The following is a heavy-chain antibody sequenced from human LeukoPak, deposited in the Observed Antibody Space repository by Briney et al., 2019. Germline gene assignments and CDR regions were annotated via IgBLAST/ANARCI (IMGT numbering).Heavy chain of an antibody. Sequence: GGSLRLSCVVSGFTFSSYSMNWVRQAPGKGLEWVSYISSSSSTIYYAGSVKGRFTISRDNAKNSLYLQMNSLRAEDTAVYYCARPPADYGGYGAIPADYYFDYWGQGTLVTVSS. J-gene: IGHJ4*02. D-gene: IGHD4-17*01. V-gene: IGHV3-48*04. CDR2: ISSSSSTI. CDR3: ARPPADYGGYGAIPADYYFDY. CDR1: GFTFSSYS.